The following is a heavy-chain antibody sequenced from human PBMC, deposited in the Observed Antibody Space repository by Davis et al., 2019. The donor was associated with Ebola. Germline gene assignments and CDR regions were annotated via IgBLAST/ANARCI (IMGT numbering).Heavy chain of an antibody. Sequence: GGSLRLSCKGSRYSFTSYWIGWVRQMPGKGLEWMGIIYPGDSDTRYSPSFQGQVTISADKSISTAYLQWSSLKASDTAMYYCARVRLGYCSSTSCYYYGMDVWGQGTTVTVSS. V-gene: IGHV5-51*01. J-gene: IGHJ6*02. D-gene: IGHD2-2*01. CDR2: IYPGDSDT. CDR1: RYSFTSYW. CDR3: ARVRLGYCSSTSCYYYGMDV.